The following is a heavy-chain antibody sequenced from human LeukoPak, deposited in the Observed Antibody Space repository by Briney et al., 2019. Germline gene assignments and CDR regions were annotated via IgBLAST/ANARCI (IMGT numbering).Heavy chain of an antibody. CDR3: ARESIMITFGGVILTPVYY. D-gene: IGHD3-16*02. Sequence: SETLSLTCAVYGGSFSGYYWGWIRQPPGKGLEWIGSIYYSGSTYYNPSLKSRATISVDTSKNQFSLKLSSVTAADTAVYYCARESIMITFGGVILTPVYYCGQGTLVTVSS. J-gene: IGHJ4*02. V-gene: IGHV4-39*01. CDR2: IYYSGST. CDR1: GGSFSGYY.